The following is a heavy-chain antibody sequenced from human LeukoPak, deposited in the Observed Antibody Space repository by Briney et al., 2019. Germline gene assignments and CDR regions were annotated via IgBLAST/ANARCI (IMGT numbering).Heavy chain of an antibody. D-gene: IGHD3-9*01. CDR1: GGSFSGYY. Sequence: SETLSLTCAVYGGSFSGYYWSWIRQPPGKGLEWIGEINHSGSTNYNPSLKSRVTISVDTSKNQFSLKLSSVTAADTAVYYCARGATNSLLLRYFDWSIKGGAFDIWGQGTMVTVSS. J-gene: IGHJ3*02. V-gene: IGHV4-34*01. CDR2: INHSGST. CDR3: ARGATNSLLLRYFDWSIKGGAFDI.